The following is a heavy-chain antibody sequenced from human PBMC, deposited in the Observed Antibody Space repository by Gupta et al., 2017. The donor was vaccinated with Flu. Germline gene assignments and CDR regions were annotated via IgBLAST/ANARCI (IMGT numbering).Heavy chain of an antibody. D-gene: IGHD3-22*01. Sequence: WVGRIRSKANSYATAYAASVKGRFTISRDDSKNTAYLQMNSLKTEDTAVYYCTSDDPGHSSGYYFFHDAFDIWGQGTMVTVSS. J-gene: IGHJ3*02. V-gene: IGHV3-73*01. CDR3: TSDDPGHSSGYYFFHDAFDI. CDR2: IRSKANSYAT.